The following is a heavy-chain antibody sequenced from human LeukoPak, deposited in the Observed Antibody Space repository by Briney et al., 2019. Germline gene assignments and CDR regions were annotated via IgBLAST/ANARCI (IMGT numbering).Heavy chain of an antibody. D-gene: IGHD3-22*01. V-gene: IGHV1-2*02. CDR1: GYTFTGSY. J-gene: IGHJ3*02. Sequence: ASVRVSCKASGYTFTGSYMHWVRQAPGQGLEWMGWINPNNGGTNYAQKFQGRVTMTRDTSISTAYMELSRLRSDDTAVYYCARGGLTYYDSSGYSDAFDIWGQGTMVTVSS. CDR3: ARGGLTYYDSSGYSDAFDI. CDR2: INPNNGGT.